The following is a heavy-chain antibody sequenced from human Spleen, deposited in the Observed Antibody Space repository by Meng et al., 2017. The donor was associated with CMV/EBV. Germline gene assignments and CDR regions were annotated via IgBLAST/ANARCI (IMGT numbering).Heavy chain of an antibody. Sequence: SVKVSCKVSGGNLNSYALSWVRQAPGQGLKWVGGIIALFGNTKYAQNFQGRVTVTTDDSKTTAYMELRSLRSDDTAVYYCAKALYTNYYSTYYGLDVWGQGTTVTVSS. CDR3: AKALYTNYYSTYYGLDV. CDR1: GGNLNSYA. D-gene: IGHD3-22*01. J-gene: IGHJ6*02. CDR2: IIALFGNT. V-gene: IGHV1-69*05.